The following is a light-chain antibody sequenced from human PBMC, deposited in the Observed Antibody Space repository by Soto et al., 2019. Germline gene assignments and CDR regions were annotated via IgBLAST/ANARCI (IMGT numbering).Light chain of an antibody. CDR3: CSYAGSYSSRV. CDR1: SSDVGGYNY. CDR2: DVS. Sequence: QSALTQPRSVSGSPGQSVTISCTGTSSDVGGYNYVSWYQQHPGKAPKLMIYDVSKRPSGVPDRFSGSKSGNTASLTISGLQAEDEAEYYCCSYAGSYSSRVFGGGTKLTVL. V-gene: IGLV2-11*01. J-gene: IGLJ2*01.